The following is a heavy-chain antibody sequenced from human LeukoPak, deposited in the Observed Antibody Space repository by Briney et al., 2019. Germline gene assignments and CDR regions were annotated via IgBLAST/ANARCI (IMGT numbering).Heavy chain of an antibody. CDR3: AKASGSPYYFDY. J-gene: IGHJ4*02. D-gene: IGHD3-10*01. CDR1: GFTFRSYA. CDR2: ISGSGGST. V-gene: IGHV3-23*01. Sequence: GGSLRLSCGASGFTFRSYAVSWVRQAPGKGLEWVSAISGSGGSTYYADSVKGRFTISRDNSKNTLYLQMNSLRADDTAVYYCAKASGSPYYFDYWGQGTLVTVSS.